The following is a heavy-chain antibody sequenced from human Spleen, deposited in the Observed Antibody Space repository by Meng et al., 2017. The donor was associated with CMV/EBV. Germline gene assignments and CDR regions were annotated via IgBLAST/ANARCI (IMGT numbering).Heavy chain of an antibody. Sequence: ESLKISCTVSGGSISTYYWSWIRQPPGKGLEWIGYMYYSGSTNYNPSLKSRVTISVDTSKNQYSLKLSSVTAADTAVYFCARAQSTYYYDSSRGDWFDPWGQGILVTVSS. CDR1: GGSISTYY. D-gene: IGHD3-22*01. CDR3: ARAQSTYYYDSSRGDWFDP. CDR2: MYYSGST. V-gene: IGHV4-59*01. J-gene: IGHJ5*02.